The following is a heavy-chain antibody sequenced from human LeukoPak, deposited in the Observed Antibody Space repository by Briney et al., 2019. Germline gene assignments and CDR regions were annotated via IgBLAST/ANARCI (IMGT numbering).Heavy chain of an antibody. D-gene: IGHD6-13*01. CDR2: ISSGGSTT. V-gene: IGHV3-11*01. CDR1: GFTFSDHY. J-gene: IGHJ1*01. CDR3: ARETGSSWNESFQP. Sequence: GGSLRLSCAASGFTFSDHYMSWIRQAPGKGLEWISYISSGGSTTNYADSVKGRFTISRDNAKKSLYLQMNSLRADDTAVYYCARETGSSWNESFQPWGQGTLVTVSS.